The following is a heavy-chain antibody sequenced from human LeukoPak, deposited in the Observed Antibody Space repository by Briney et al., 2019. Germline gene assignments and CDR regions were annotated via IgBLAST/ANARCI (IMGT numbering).Heavy chain of an antibody. CDR2: FDPEDGET. CDR3: AKNHRWLGQALGY. J-gene: IGHJ4*02. CDR1: GYTLTELS. Sequence: ASVKASCKVSGYTLTELSMHWVRQAPGKGLEWMGGFDPEDGETIYAQKFEGRVTMTEDTSTDTAYMELSSLRSEDTAVYCCAKNHRWLGQALGYLGQLTLVSGSS. V-gene: IGHV1-24*01. D-gene: IGHD6-19*01.